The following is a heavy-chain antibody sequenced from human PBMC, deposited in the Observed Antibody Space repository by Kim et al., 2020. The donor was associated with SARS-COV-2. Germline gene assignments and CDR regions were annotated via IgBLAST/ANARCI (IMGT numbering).Heavy chain of an antibody. J-gene: IGHJ4*02. D-gene: IGHD3-3*01. CDR3: TTLDFWSGYYFAY. Sequence: YAASVKGRFTISRDDSKSIAYLQMNSLKTEDTSVYYCTTLDFWSGYYFAYWGQGTLVTVSS. V-gene: IGHV3-49*02.